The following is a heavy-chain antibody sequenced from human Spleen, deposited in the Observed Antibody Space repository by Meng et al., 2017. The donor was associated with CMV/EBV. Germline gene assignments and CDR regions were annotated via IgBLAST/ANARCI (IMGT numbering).Heavy chain of an antibody. D-gene: IGHD2-2*01. CDR3: ARHSDKHRTQLAHY. CDR2: IKQDGSEK. J-gene: IGHJ4*02. Sequence: GESLKISCAASEFSFSSYWMTWVRQAPGKGLEWVANIKQDGSEKYYVDSVKGRFTISRDNAKNSLYLQMNSLRAEDTAVYYCARHSDKHRTQLAHYWGQGTLVTVSS. CDR1: EFSFSSYW. V-gene: IGHV3-7*01.